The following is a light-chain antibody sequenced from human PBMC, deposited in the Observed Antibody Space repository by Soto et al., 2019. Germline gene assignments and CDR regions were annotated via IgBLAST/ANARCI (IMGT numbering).Light chain of an antibody. Sequence: QSVLTQPPSVSGAPGQRVTISCTGSSSNIGAHYDVHWYQHLPGTAPKLLIYGNSNRPSGVPDRFSGSRSGTSASLAITGLQAEDEADYYCQSYDRSLSGYVFGTGTKVT. J-gene: IGLJ1*01. CDR1: SSNIGAHYD. V-gene: IGLV1-40*01. CDR3: QSYDRSLSGYV. CDR2: GNS.